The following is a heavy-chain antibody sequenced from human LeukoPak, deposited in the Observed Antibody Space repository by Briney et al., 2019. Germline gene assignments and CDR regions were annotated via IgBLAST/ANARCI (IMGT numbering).Heavy chain of an antibody. CDR1: GDTFSSYA. D-gene: IGHD3-22*01. CDR3: ASTALDSSGYYSTDAFDI. V-gene: IGHV1-69*05. J-gene: IGHJ3*02. Sequence: SVKVSCKASGDTFSSYAISWVRQAPGQGLEWMGGIIPIFGTANYAQKFQGRVTITTDESTSTAYMELSSLRSEDTAVYYCASTALDSSGYYSTDAFDIWGQGTMVTVSS. CDR2: IIPIFGTA.